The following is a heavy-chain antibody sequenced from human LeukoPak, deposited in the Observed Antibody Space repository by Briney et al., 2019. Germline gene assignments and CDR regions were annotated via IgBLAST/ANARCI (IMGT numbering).Heavy chain of an antibody. J-gene: IGHJ1*01. CDR2: ISGSGGST. CDR3: AKTIVVVPADIEYFQH. D-gene: IGHD2-2*01. V-gene: IGHV3-23*01. Sequence: QPGGSLRLSCAASGFTFSSYAMSWVRQAPGKGLEWVSAISGSGGSTYYADSVKGRFTISRDNSKNTLYLQMNSLRAEDTAVYYCAKTIVVVPADIEYFQHWGQGTLVTVSS. CDR1: GFTFSSYA.